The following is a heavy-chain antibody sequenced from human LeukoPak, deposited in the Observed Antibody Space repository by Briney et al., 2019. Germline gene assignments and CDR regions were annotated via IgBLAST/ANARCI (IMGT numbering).Heavy chain of an antibody. CDR2: TSSDLNVK. J-gene: IGHJ4*02. Sequence: GGSLGLSCAASGFTFRNYVIHWVRQAPGKGLEWVAVTSSDLNVKLYADSVKGRSTISRDNSRSTLYLQMNSLRPEDTAIYYCAREGYYGSGSPPSLYFDYWGQGTLVTVSS. CDR3: AREGYYGSGSPPSLYFDY. D-gene: IGHD3-10*01. CDR1: GFTFRNYV. V-gene: IGHV3-30-3*01.